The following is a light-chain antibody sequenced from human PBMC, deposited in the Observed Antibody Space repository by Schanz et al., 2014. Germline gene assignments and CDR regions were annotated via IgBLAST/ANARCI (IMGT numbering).Light chain of an antibody. CDR1: SSNIGAGFD. V-gene: IGLV1-40*01. Sequence: QSVLTQPPSVSGAPGQRVTISCTGDSSNIGAGFDVHWYQQFPGKAPKVLIYGNSNRPSGVPDRFSGSKSGTSASLAITGLQAEDEAEYYCSSYVSSSTPYVFGGGTKLTVL. CDR3: SSYVSSSTPYV. CDR2: GNS. J-gene: IGLJ1*01.